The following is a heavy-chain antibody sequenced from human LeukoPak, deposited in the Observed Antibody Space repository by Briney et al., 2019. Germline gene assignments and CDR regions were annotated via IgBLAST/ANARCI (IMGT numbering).Heavy chain of an antibody. CDR2: ISASGNT. D-gene: IGHD3-3*01. Sequence: SETLSLTCTVSGDSISSSYWNWIRQTPGKGLEWIGYISASGNTNYNPSLKSRIIISVDMSKNQFSLKLSSVTAADTAVYYCARASTIFGHFAYWGRGTLVTVSS. V-gene: IGHV4-4*09. CDR3: ARASTIFGHFAY. CDR1: GDSISSSY. J-gene: IGHJ4*02.